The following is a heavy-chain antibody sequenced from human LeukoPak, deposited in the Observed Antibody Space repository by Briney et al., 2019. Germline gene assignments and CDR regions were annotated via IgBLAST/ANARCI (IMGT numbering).Heavy chain of an antibody. CDR2: ISWNSGSI. CDR1: GFTFNEHA. CDR3: ARHSALRQWLPNWYFDL. Sequence: PGRSLRLSCVASGFTFNEHAMYWVRQAPGKGLEWVSGISWNSGSIGYADSVKGRFTISRDNAKNSLFLLMNSPRTEDTALYYCARHSALRQWLPNWYFDLWGRGTLVTVTS. J-gene: IGHJ2*01. V-gene: IGHV3-9*01. D-gene: IGHD6-19*01.